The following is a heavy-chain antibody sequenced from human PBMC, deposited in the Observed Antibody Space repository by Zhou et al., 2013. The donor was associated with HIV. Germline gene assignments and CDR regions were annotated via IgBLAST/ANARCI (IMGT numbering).Heavy chain of an antibody. CDR3: ASLMPVSIAAAKYYFDY. CDR1: GGTFSSYA. D-gene: IGHD6-13*01. J-gene: IGHJ4*02. Sequence: QVQLVQSGAEVKKPGSSVKVSCKASGGTFSSYAISWVRQAPGQGLEWMGGIIPIFGTANYAQKFQGRVTITTDESTSTAYMELSSLRSEDTAVYYCASLMPVSIAAAKYYFDYWGQGTLVHRLL. CDR2: IIPIFGTA. V-gene: IGHV1-69*05.